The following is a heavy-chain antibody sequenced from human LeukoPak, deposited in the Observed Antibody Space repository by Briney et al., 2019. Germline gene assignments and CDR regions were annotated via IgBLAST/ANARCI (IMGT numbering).Heavy chain of an antibody. D-gene: IGHD3-9*01. CDR3: ASSAGYDILTAYLLDY. J-gene: IGHJ4*02. CDR2: IIPIFGTA. V-gene: IGHV1-69*01. Sequence: GASVKVSCKASGGTFSSYAISWVRQAPGQGLEWMGGIIPIFGTANYAQKFQGRVTITADESTSTAYMELSSLRSEDTAVYYCASSAGYDILTAYLLDYWGQGTLVTVSS. CDR1: GGTFSSYA.